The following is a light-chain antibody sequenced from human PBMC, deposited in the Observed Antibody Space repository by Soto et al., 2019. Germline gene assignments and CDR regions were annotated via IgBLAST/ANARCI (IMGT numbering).Light chain of an antibody. V-gene: IGKV3-20*01. CDR3: QQYGNSPLT. CDR2: GAS. J-gene: IGKJ4*01. CDR1: QSVTSSY. Sequence: EIVLTQSPGTLSLSPGERATLSCRASQSVTSSYLVWYQQKPGQAPRLLIYGASSRATGSPDRFSGSGSGTDFTLTISRLEPEDFAVYYCQQYGNSPLTFGGGTKVEIK.